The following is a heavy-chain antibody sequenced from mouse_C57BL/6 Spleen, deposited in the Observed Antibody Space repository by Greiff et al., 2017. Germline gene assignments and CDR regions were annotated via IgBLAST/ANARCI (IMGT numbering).Heavy chain of an antibody. Sequence: EVQLVESGGGLVKPGGSLKLSCAASGFTFSDYGMHWVRQAPEKGLEWVAYISSGSSTIYYADTVKGRFTISRDNAKSSLFQQMTSLRSEDTAMYYCARPNYYGSIYWYSDVWGTGTTVTVSS. V-gene: IGHV5-17*01. CDR3: ARPNYYGSIYWYSDV. CDR1: GFTFSDYG. D-gene: IGHD1-1*01. J-gene: IGHJ1*03. CDR2: ISSGSSTI.